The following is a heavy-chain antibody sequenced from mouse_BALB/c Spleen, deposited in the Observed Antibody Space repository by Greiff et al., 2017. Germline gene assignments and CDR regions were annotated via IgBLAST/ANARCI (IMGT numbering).Heavy chain of an antibody. CDR2: FYPGSGSI. J-gene: IGHJ4*01. V-gene: IGHV1-62-2*01. CDR3: ARHEEDYYGNLYAMDY. D-gene: IGHD2-1*01. CDR1: GYTFTEYI. Sequence: QVQLQQSGAGLVKPGASVKLSCKASGYTFTEYIIHWVKQRSGQGLEWIGWFYPGSGSIKYNEKFKDKATLTADKSSSTVYMELSRLTSEDSAVYFCARHEEDYYGNLYAMDYWGQGTSVTVSS.